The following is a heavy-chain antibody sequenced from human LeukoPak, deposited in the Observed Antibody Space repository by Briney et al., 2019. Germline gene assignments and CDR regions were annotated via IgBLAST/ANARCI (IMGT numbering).Heavy chain of an antibody. Sequence: SETLSLTCAVYGGSFSGYYWSWIRQPPGKGLEWIGEINHSGSTNYTQSLKSRVTISVDTSKNQFPLKVSSVTAADTGVYYCARGSRYSSSWWDYWGQGTLVSVFS. V-gene: IGHV4-34*01. J-gene: IGHJ4*02. D-gene: IGHD6-13*01. CDR3: ARGSRYSSSWWDY. CDR2: INHSGST. CDR1: GGSFSGYY.